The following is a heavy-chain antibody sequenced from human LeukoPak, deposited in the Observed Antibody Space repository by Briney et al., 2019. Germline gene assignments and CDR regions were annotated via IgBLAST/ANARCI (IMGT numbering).Heavy chain of an antibody. CDR1: GFTFSSYG. D-gene: IGHD3-10*01. V-gene: IGHV3-23*01. Sequence: GGSLRLSCAASGFTFSSYGMSWVRQAPGKGLEWVSGISGSGGSTYYADSVKGRFTISRDNSKNTLYLQMNSLRAEDTAVYFCAKGGLGGSGSGCQCMNWFDPWGQGTLVTVSS. J-gene: IGHJ5*02. CDR2: ISGSGGST. CDR3: AKGGLGGSGSGCQCMNWFDP.